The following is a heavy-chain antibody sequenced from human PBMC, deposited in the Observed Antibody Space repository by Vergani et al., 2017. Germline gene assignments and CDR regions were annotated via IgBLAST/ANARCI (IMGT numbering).Heavy chain of an antibody. D-gene: IGHD3-16*01. V-gene: IGHV4-39*01. Sequence: QLQLQESGPGLVKPSETLSLICTVSGGSINPSSSFWGWIRQSPGKGLEWIGSINYVGRIYYIPYLQSRATVFVDTSKNQFSLNLTSVTAADTAVYYCAWGRGDNWYFDLWVRGALVAVSS. CDR1: GGSINPSSSF. CDR3: AWGRGDNWYFDL. J-gene: IGHJ2*01. CDR2: INYVGRI.